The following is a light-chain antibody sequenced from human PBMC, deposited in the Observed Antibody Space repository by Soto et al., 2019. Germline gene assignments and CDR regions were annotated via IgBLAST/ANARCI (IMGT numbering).Light chain of an antibody. V-gene: IGKV3-15*01. CDR3: QQYNNWPPIT. CDR1: QSVSSN. J-gene: IGKJ5*01. CDR2: GAS. Sequence: EIVMTQSPATLSVSPGERATLSCRASQSVSSNLAWYQQKPGQAPRLLIYGASTRATGIPARFSGSGSGTKFTLTISSLQSEDFAVYHCQQYNNWPPITFGQGTRLEIK.